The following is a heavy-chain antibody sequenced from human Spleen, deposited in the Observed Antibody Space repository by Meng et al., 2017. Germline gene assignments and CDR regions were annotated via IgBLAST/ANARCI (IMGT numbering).Heavy chain of an antibody. CDR2: IYYTGST. D-gene: IGHD1-1*01. V-gene: IGHV4-39*07. CDR3: ARDVGDTTDFYYGLDV. J-gene: IGHJ6*02. Sequence: SETLSLTCTVSGGSISSSSYYWGWIRQPPGKGLEWIGDIYYTGSTNYNPSLKSRVTISVDTSKNQFSLKLSSVTAADTAVYYCARDVGDTTDFYYGLDVWGQGTTVTVSS. CDR1: GGSISSSSYY.